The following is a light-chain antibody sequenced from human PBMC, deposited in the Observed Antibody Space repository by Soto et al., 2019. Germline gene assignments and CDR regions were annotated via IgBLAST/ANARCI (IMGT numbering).Light chain of an antibody. CDR1: SSNIGVNT. CDR2: NNN. CDR3: ATWDDDLYTPI. V-gene: IGLV1-44*01. Sequence: QTVVTQPPSASGTPGQGVTISCSGSSSNIGVNTVNWYQQLPGTAPKLLIYNNNQRPSGVPDRFSGSKSGTSASLAITGLRSDDEADYYCATWDDDLYTPIIGGGTKLTVL. J-gene: IGLJ2*01.